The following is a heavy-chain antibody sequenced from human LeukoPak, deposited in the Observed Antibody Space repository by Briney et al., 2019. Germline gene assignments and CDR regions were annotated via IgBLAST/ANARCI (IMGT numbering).Heavy chain of an antibody. V-gene: IGHV4-59*01. CDR1: GGSIRSYH. Sequence: PSETLSLTCTVSGGSIRSYHWSWIRQPPGKGLDWIGYIYHSGSTNYNPSLKSRVTISVDTSKNQFSLKLLSVTAADTAVYYCARDRTVAVDTGFYYYGMDVWGKGTTVTVSS. D-gene: IGHD1-1*01. CDR3: ARDRTVAVDTGFYYYGMDV. J-gene: IGHJ6*04. CDR2: IYHSGST.